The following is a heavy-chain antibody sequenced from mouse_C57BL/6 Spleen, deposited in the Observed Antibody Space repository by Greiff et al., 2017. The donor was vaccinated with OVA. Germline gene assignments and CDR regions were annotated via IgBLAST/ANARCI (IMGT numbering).Heavy chain of an antibody. CDR1: GFTFSSYA. V-gene: IGHV5-4*03. J-gene: IGHJ1*03. Sequence: EVMLVESGGGLVKPGGSLKLSCAASGFTFSSYAMSWVRQPPEKRLEWVATISDGGSYTYYPDNVKGRFTISRDNAKNNLYLQMSHLKSEDTAMYYCARVGDYYGSSYGYFDVWGTGTTVTVSS. CDR3: ARVGDYYGSSYGYFDV. CDR2: ISDGGSYT. D-gene: IGHD1-1*01.